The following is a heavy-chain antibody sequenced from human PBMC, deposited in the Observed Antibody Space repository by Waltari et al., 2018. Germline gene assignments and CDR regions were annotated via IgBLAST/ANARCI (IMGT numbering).Heavy chain of an antibody. V-gene: IGHV3-7*01. D-gene: IGHD3-3*01. CDR3: AREGRDFWSGYFSIPNFDY. J-gene: IGHJ4*02. CDR2: IKQDGSEK. CDR1: GFTFSSYW. Sequence: EVQLVESGGGLVQPGGSLRLSCAASGFTFSSYWMSWVRQAPGKVLEWVANIKQDGSEKYYVDSVKGRFTISRDNAKNSLYLQMNILRAEDTAVYYCAREGRDFWSGYFSIPNFDYWGQGTLVTVSS.